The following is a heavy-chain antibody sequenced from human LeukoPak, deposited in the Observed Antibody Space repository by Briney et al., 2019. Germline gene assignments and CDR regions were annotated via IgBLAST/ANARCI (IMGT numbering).Heavy chain of an antibody. Sequence: PGGSLRLSCAASGFIFSSYSMNWVRQAPGKGLEWISDISSGSSTIHYADSVKGRFTISRDNAKNSLYLQMYSLRAEDTAVYYCAVLRHDFWSGDFYYYMDVWGKGTTVTVSS. J-gene: IGHJ6*03. D-gene: IGHD3-3*01. CDR2: ISSGSSTI. CDR3: AVLRHDFWSGDFYYYMDV. V-gene: IGHV3-48*01. CDR1: GFIFSSYS.